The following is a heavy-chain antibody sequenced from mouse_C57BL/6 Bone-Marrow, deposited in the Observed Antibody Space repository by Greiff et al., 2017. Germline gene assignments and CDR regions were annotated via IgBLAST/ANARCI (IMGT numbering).Heavy chain of an antibody. CDR1: GYTFTSYW. D-gene: IGHD2-1*01. CDR3: ARGGNYYWYFDV. CDR2: IHPSDSDT. V-gene: IGHV1-74*01. J-gene: IGHJ1*03. Sequence: QVQLQQPGAELVKPGASVKVSCKASGYTFTSYWMHWVKQRPGQGLEWIGRIHPSDSDTNYNQKFKGKATLPVDKSSSTAYMQLSSLTSEDSAVXYCARGGNYYWYFDVWGTGTTVTVSS.